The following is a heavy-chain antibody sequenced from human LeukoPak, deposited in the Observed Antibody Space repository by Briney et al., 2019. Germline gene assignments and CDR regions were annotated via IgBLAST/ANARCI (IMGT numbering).Heavy chain of an antibody. D-gene: IGHD2-15*01. J-gene: IGHJ6*03. CDR3: ASLYCSGGSCYEGKYYYYYMDV. Sequence: SETLSLTCTVSGGSIRSSNYYWGWIRQPPGKGLEWIGSIYYRGSTHYNPSLKSRVTISVDRSMNQFSLKLRSVTAADTAVYYCASLYCSGGSCYEGKYYYYYMDVWGKGTTVTVSS. CDR2: IYYRGST. CDR1: GGSIRSSNYY. V-gene: IGHV4-39*01.